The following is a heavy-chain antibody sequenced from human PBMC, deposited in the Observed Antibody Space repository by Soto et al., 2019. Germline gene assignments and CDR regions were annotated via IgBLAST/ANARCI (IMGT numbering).Heavy chain of an antibody. CDR1: GFTFNNCV. CDR3: ARYCAGDCYRGFDT. J-gene: IGHJ4*02. V-gene: IGHV3-23*01. Sequence: EVQLLESGGGLVQPGGSLRLSCAASGFTFNNCVMTWVRQTPGKGLDWVSLVTANSGVIYYADSVKGRFTVSRDNSKNTLYLQMNSLRAEDTALYYCARYCAGDCYRGFDTWGQGTLVTVSS. CDR2: VTANSGVI. D-gene: IGHD2-21*02.